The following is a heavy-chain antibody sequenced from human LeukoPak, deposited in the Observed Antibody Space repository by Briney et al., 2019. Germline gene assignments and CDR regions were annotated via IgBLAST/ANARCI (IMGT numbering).Heavy chain of an antibody. V-gene: IGHV3-30*18. CDR1: GFTFSSYG. D-gene: IGHD3-22*01. J-gene: IGHJ5*02. Sequence: GGSQRLSCAASGFTFSSYGMHWVRQAPGKGLEWVAVISYDGSNKYYADSVKGRFTISRDNSKNTLYLQMNSLRAEDTAVYYCAQGDYYDSSGYLDPWGQGTLVTVSS. CDR3: AQGDYYDSSGYLDP. CDR2: ISYDGSNK.